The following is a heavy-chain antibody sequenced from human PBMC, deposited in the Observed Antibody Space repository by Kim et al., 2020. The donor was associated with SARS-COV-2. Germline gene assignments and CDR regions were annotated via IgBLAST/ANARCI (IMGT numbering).Heavy chain of an antibody. D-gene: IGHD4-17*01. CDR1: GYTLTELS. CDR3: ATAFQQGYGDYGGQVNFDY. Sequence: ASVKVSCKVSGYTLTELSMHWVRQAPGKGLEWMGGFDPEDGETIYAQKFQGRVTMTEDTSTDTAYMELSSLRSEDTAVYYCATAFQQGYGDYGGQVNFDYWGQGTLVTVSS. J-gene: IGHJ4*02. V-gene: IGHV1-24*01. CDR2: FDPEDGET.